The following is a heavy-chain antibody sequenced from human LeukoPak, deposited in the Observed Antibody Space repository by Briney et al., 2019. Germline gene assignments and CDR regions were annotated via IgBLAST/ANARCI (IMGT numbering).Heavy chain of an antibody. CDR2: INHSGST. CDR3: ARVRSYSPYFDY. Sequence: SEPLSLTCAVYGGSFSGYYWSWFRQPPGKGLEWIGEINHSGSTNYNPSLKSRVTISVDTSKSQFSLKLSSVTAADTAVYYCARVRSYSPYFDYWGQGTLVTVSS. J-gene: IGHJ4*02. CDR1: GGSFSGYY. V-gene: IGHV4-34*01. D-gene: IGHD5-18*01.